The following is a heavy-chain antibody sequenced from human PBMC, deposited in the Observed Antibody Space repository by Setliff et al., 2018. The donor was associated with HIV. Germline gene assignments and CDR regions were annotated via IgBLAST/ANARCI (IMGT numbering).Heavy chain of an antibody. CDR3: ARDRHYSGLGSYGP. V-gene: IGHV4-4*07. J-gene: IGHJ5*02. D-gene: IGHD3-10*01. Sequence: SETLSLTCTLSGGSFGDYHWSWIRQPAGRGLEWIGRIFRSGTTDYKFSLTSRVTISIDTSRNQFSLRLTSVTAEDTAVYYCARDRHYSGLGSYGPWGPGTLVTVSS. CDR2: IFRSGTT. CDR1: GGSFGDYH.